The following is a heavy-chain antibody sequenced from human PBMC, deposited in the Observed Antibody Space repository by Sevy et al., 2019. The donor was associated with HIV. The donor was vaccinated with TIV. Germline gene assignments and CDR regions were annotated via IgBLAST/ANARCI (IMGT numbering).Heavy chain of an antibody. Sequence: GGSLRLSCAASGFTFSKYWMSWVRQAPGKGLEWVANIQEDGSGNYYVDAVKGRFTISRDNAKNSLYLQMNSLRAEDTAVYYCATDPFSVTSSNDYMDVWGKGTTVTVSS. V-gene: IGHV3-7*01. D-gene: IGHD4-17*01. CDR2: IQEDGSGN. CDR3: ATDPFSVTSSNDYMDV. CDR1: GFTFSKYW. J-gene: IGHJ6*03.